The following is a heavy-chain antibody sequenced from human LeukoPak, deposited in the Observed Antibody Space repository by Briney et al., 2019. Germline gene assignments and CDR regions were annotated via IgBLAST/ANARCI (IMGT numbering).Heavy chain of an antibody. Sequence: GGSLRLSCAASGFSVSDNGTSWVRQAPGKGLEWVSGIVGGDGGTYYADSVKGRFIISRDNSKNTLYVQMNSLRAEDTAVYYCARGALYYMDVWGKGTTVTISS. J-gene: IGHJ6*03. CDR2: IVGGDGGT. CDR1: GFSVSDNG. CDR3: ARGALYYMDV. V-gene: IGHV3-23*01.